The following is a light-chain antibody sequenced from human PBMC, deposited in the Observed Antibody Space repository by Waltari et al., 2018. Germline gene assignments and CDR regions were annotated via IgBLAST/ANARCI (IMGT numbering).Light chain of an antibody. J-gene: IGKJ1*01. V-gene: IGKV4-1*01. CDR1: QGVLYSSNNKNY. CDR2: WAS. Sequence: DIVMTQSPDSLAVFPGERATINCKSSQGVLYSSNNKNYLAWYQQRPGQPPKLLIYWASTRESGVPDRFSGSGSGTDFTLTISSLQAEDVAVYYCQQYYNVPWTFGQGTKVEIK. CDR3: QQYYNVPWT.